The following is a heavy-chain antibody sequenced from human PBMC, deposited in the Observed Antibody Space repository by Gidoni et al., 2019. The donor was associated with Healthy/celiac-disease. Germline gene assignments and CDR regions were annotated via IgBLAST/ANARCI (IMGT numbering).Heavy chain of an antibody. CDR3: ARDRDSGFDY. CDR2: IKQDGSEK. D-gene: IGHD6-19*01. Sequence: AASGFTFSSYWMSRVRQAPGKGLAWVANIKQDGSEKYFVDSVKSRFTISRANAKNSLNLQMNSLRAEDTAVYYCARDRDSGFDYWGQGTLVTVSS. V-gene: IGHV3-7*01. J-gene: IGHJ4*02. CDR1: GFTFSSYW.